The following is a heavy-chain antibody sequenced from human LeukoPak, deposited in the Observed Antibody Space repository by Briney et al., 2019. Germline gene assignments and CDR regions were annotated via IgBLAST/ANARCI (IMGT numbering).Heavy chain of an antibody. CDR2: IYDSGTT. Sequence: SETLSLTCTASGGSISSYYWSWIRQPPGKGLEWFGYIYDSGTTNYNPSLKSRVTISVDTSKNQFSLKLSSVTAADTAVYFCARVSWFPGTSYYYMDVWGKGTTVTVSS. CDR3: ARVSWFPGTSYYYMDV. CDR1: GGSISSYY. J-gene: IGHJ6*03. V-gene: IGHV4-59*01. D-gene: IGHD1-1*01.